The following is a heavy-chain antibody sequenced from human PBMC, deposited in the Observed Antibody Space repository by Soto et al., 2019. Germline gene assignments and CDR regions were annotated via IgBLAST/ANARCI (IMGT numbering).Heavy chain of an antibody. CDR2: ISGSGGST. CDR1: GFTFSSYA. Sequence: EVQLLESGGGLVQPGGSLRLSCAASGFTFSSYAMRWVRQAPVKGLEWVSAISGSGGSTYYADAVKGRFTISRHNSKITLYLQMNRLRAEDTAVYDCARRGSGSYYDYWGQGTLVNVSS. D-gene: IGHD1-26*01. V-gene: IGHV3-23*01. CDR3: ARRGSGSYYDY. J-gene: IGHJ4*02.